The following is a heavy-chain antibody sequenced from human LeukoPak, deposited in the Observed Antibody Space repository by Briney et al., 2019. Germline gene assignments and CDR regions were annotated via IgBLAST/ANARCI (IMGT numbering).Heavy chain of an antibody. CDR2: IDKKDKGYATAT. J-gene: IGHJ4*02. CDR1: GFXFSGSA. D-gene: IGHD6-25*01. V-gene: IGHV3-73*01. CDR3: AKDEAMYSSGPLEY. Sequence: GGSLRLSCAASGFXFSGSAMHWVRQSSGKGLEWVGQIDKKDKGYATATAYAASVKGRFTISRDDSINTAYLQMDSLRGEDTAVYYCAKDEAMYSSGPLEYWGQGTLVTVSS.